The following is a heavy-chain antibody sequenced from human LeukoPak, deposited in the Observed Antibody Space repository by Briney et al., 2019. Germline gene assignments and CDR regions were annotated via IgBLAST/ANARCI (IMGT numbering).Heavy chain of an antibody. V-gene: IGHV3-23*01. J-gene: IGHJ4*02. CDR2: ISGSGGST. CDR3: AKSTPSSTRKGYYFDY. D-gene: IGHD2-2*01. CDR1: GFTFSSYA. Sequence: PGGSLRLSCTASGFTFSSYAMSWVRQAPGKGLEWVSAISGSGGSTYYADSVKGRFTISRGNSKNTLYLQMNSLRAEDTAVYYCAKSTPSSTRKGYYFDYWGQGTLVTVSS.